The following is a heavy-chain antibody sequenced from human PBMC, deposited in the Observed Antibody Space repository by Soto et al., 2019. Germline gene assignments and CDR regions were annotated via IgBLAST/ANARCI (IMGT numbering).Heavy chain of an antibody. CDR2: IYHSGST. CDR1: GGSISSSNW. D-gene: IGHD3-22*01. Sequence: SEALSLTCAVSGGSISSSNWWSWVRRPPGKGLEWIGEIYHSGSTNYNPSLKSRVTISVDKSKNQFSLKLSSVTAADTAVYYCARVGPYYDSSGYYHWGQGTLVTV. V-gene: IGHV4-4*02. J-gene: IGHJ5*02. CDR3: ARVGPYYDSSGYYH.